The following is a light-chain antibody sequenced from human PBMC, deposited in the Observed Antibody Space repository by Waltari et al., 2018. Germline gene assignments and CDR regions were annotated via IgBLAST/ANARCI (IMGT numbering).Light chain of an antibody. CDR1: QSVRSS. V-gene: IGKV3-15*01. J-gene: IGKJ5*01. Sequence: EIVMTQSPATLSVSPGERVTLSCRASQSVRSSLAWYQQKPGQSPRLLIYGASTRATGSPARCIGSGSGRGFTLTISSLESEDFALYYCQQYDNWPITFGQGTRLEIK. CDR3: QQYDNWPIT. CDR2: GAS.